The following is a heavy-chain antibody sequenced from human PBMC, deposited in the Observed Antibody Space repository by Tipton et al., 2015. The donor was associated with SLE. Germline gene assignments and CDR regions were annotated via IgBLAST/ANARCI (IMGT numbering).Heavy chain of an antibody. D-gene: IGHD3-22*01. CDR2: ISVYNGNT. V-gene: IGHV1-18*01. CDR1: GYTFTSYG. CDR3: ARVDMYYYDSSGSPGSAFDI. Sequence: QSGPEVKKPGASVKVSCKASGYTFTSYGISWVRQAPGQGLEWMGWISVYNGNTNYAQKLQGRVTMTTDTSTSTAYMELRSLRSDDTAVYYCARVDMYYYDSSGSPGSAFDIWGPGTMVTVSS. J-gene: IGHJ3*02.